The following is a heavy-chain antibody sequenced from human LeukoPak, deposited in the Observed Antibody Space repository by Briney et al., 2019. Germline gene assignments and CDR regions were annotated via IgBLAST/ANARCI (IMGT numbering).Heavy chain of an antibody. CDR3: AGSIAAAGTGDY. CDR2: IYYSGST. V-gene: IGHV4-30-2*05. Sequence: EPSETLSLTCAVSGGSISSGGYSWSWIRQPPGKGLEWIGYIYYSGSTYYNPSLKSRVTISVDTSKNQFSLKLSSVTAADTAVYYCAGSIAAAGTGDYWGQGTLVTVSS. D-gene: IGHD6-13*01. J-gene: IGHJ4*02. CDR1: GGSISSGGYS.